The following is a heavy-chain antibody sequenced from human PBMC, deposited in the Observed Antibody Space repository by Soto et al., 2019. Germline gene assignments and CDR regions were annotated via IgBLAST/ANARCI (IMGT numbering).Heavy chain of an antibody. D-gene: IGHD3-22*01. J-gene: IGHJ4*02. CDR3: ARGPPSYYDSSGYYKYFDY. CDR1: GYTFTSYG. Sequence: QVQLVQSGAEVKKPGASVKVSCKASGYTFTSYGISWVRQAPGQGLEWLGWISAYNGNTNYAQKLQGRVTMTTDTSTSTAYMELRSLRSDDTAVYYCARGPPSYYDSSGYYKYFDYWGQGTLVTVSS. V-gene: IGHV1-18*01. CDR2: ISAYNGNT.